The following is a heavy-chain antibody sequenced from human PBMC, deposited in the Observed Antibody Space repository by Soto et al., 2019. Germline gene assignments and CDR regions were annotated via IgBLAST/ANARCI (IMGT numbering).Heavy chain of an antibody. D-gene: IGHD3-10*01. CDR1: GFTFSRDW. CDR2: INSDGTRT. CDR3: ARGALGNYYQYS. Sequence: DVQLVESGGGLLQPGGSLRLSCATSGFTFSRDWMHWVRQAPGKGLVWVSRINSDGTRTNYADYAMGRFTISRDNATNTLYMQMNSLRAEDTAVDVCARGALGNYYQYSWGQATPVSVSS. J-gene: IGHJ4*02. V-gene: IGHV3-74*01.